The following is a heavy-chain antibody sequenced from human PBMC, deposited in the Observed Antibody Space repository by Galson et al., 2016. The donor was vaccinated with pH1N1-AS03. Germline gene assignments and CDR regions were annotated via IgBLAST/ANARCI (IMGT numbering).Heavy chain of an antibody. V-gene: IGHV2-70*04. CDR3: GLTGIAATGYFDY. CDR1: GFSLNTDGMR. Sequence: PALVKPTQTLTLTCTFSGFSLNTDGMRVSWIRQPQGKALEWLARIDWDDDKFYRTSLKTRLTISKDTSNNQVVLTLTNVGPVDTATYYCGLTGIAATGYFDYWGQGTLVTVSS. J-gene: IGHJ4*02. D-gene: IGHD6-13*01. CDR2: IDWDDDK.